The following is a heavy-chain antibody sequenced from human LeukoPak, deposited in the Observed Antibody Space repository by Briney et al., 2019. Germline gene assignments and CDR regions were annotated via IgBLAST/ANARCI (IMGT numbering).Heavy chain of an antibody. CDR1: GYTFTDYY. CDR2: INPNSGGT. Sequence: ASVKVSCEASGYTFTDYYMHWVRQAPGQGLEWMGWINPNSGGTNYAQKFQGRVTMTRDTSISTAYIELSRLRSVDTAVYYCARAHSARAHSGSYSFDYWDQGTLVTVSS. CDR3: ARAHSARAHSGSYSFDY. J-gene: IGHJ4*02. D-gene: IGHD1-26*01. V-gene: IGHV1-2*02.